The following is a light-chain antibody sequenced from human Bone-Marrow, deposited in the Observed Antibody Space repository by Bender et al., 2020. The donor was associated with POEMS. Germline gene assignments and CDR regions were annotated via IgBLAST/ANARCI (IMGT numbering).Light chain of an antibody. Sequence: SYVLTQPPSVSVAPGKTAKITCGGNNIGSKSVHWYQQKPGQAPVLVVYDDSDRPSGIPERFSGSNSGNTATLTIARVEAGDEADYYCQVWDNSSDHYVFGTGTKVTVL. CDR2: DDS. CDR1: NIGSKS. CDR3: QVWDNSSDHYV. V-gene: IGLV3-21*03. J-gene: IGLJ1*01.